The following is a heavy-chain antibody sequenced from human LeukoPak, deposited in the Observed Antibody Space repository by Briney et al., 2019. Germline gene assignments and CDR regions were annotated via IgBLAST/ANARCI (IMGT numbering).Heavy chain of an antibody. CDR2: IRYDGSNK. D-gene: IGHD3-16*01. CDR3: ARGLVPRLGPFDY. Sequence: GGSLRLSCAASGFTFSSYGMHWVRQAPGKGLEWVAFIRYDGSNKYYADSVKGRFTISRDNSKNTLYLQMNSLRAEDTAVYYCARGLVPRLGPFDYWGQGTLVTVSS. V-gene: IGHV3-30*02. J-gene: IGHJ4*02. CDR1: GFTFSSYG.